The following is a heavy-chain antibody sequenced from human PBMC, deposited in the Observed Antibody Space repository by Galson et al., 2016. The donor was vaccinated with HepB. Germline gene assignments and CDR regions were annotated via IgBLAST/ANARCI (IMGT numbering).Heavy chain of an antibody. CDR1: GFTFGTYW. D-gene: IGHD5-24*01. Sequence: SLRLSCAASGFTFGTYWMSWVRQAPGKGPEWVANIKHDGSEKYYVDSVKGRFTISRDNAKNSLFLQMSSLRGEDTAVYYCARAILMATSRVAFDYWGQGALVTVSS. V-gene: IGHV3-7*03. J-gene: IGHJ4*02. CDR2: IKHDGSEK. CDR3: ARAILMATSRVAFDY.